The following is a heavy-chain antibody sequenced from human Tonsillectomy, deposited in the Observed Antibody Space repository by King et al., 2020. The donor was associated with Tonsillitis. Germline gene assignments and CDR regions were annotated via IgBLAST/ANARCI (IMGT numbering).Heavy chain of an antibody. CDR2: INPNSGGT. D-gene: IGHD1-26*01. V-gene: IGHV1-2*02. J-gene: IGHJ4*02. CDR1: GYTFTSYY. CDR3: ARGEWELLGGSPTAY. Sequence: QAQLVQSGAEVKKPGASVKVSCKASGYTFTSYYMHWVRQAPGQGLEWMGWINPNSGGTNYAQKFQGRVTMTRDTSISTAFMELSRLRSDDTAVYYCARGEWELLGGSPTAYWGQGSLGTVSS.